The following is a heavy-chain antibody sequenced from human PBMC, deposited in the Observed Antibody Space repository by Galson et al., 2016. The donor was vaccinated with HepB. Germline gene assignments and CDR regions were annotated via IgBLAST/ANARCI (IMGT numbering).Heavy chain of an antibody. D-gene: IGHD3-16*01. CDR3: AKEGRRLGDDYYYYGMDI. V-gene: IGHV3-43D*03. J-gene: IGHJ6*02. Sequence: SLRLSCAASGFNIADYAVTWVRQAPGKGLEWVSLITWDAGSLYYADSVKGRFTVSRDNSKNSLSLQMNSLRPEDTALYFCAKEGRRLGDDYYYYGMDIWGQGTTVIVSS. CDR1: GFNIADYA. CDR2: ITWDAGSL.